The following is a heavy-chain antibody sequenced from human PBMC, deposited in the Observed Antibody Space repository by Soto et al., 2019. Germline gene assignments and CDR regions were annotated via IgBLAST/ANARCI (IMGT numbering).Heavy chain of an antibody. CDR3: ARRRGYSYGSDAFDI. D-gene: IGHD5-18*01. Sequence: PGESLKISCKGSGYSFTSYWIGWVRQMPGKGLEWMGIIYPGDSDTRYSPSFQGQVTISADKSISTAYLQWSSLKASDTAMYYCARRRGYSYGSDAFDIWGQGTMVTVSS. J-gene: IGHJ3*02. CDR1: GYSFTSYW. CDR2: IYPGDSDT. V-gene: IGHV5-51*01.